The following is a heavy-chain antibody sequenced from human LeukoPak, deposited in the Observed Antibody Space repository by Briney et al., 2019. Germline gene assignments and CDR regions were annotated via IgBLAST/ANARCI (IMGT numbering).Heavy chain of an antibody. J-gene: IGHJ4*02. CDR1: GFTFISYS. D-gene: IGHD4-17*01. CDR3: ARDDSYGDYPGFDY. CDR2: ISSSSSYI. Sequence: PGASLRLSCAASGFTFISYSMNWVRQAPGKVLEWVSSISSSSSYIYYADSVKGRFTISRDNAKNSLYLQMNSLRAEDTAVYYCARDDSYGDYPGFDYWGQGTLVTVSS. V-gene: IGHV3-21*01.